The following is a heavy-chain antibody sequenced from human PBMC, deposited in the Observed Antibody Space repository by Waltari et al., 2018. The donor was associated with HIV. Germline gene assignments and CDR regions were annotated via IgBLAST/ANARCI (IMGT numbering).Heavy chain of an antibody. Sequence: QVQLVQSGAEVKKPGSSVKVPCKASGGTFSCYAISWLRQAPGQGLEWMGGIIPIFGTANYAQKFQGRVTITADESTSTAYMELSSLRSEDTAVYYCARLPEEVATISGPDDAFDIWGQGTMVTVSS. D-gene: IGHD5-12*01. CDR3: ARLPEEVATISGPDDAFDI. CDR1: GGTFSCYA. CDR2: IIPIFGTA. V-gene: IGHV1-69*01. J-gene: IGHJ3*02.